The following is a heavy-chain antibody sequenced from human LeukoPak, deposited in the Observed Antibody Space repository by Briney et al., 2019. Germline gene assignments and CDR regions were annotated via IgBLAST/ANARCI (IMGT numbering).Heavy chain of an antibody. Sequence: VKPSETLSLTCTVSGGSISSYYWSWIRQPPGKGLEWIGYIYYSGSTYYNPSLKSRVTISVDTSKNQFSLKLSSVTAADTAVYYCARVIDSSGPDYWGQGTLVTVSS. CDR1: GGSISSYY. CDR2: IYYSGST. V-gene: IGHV4-30-4*08. CDR3: ARVIDSSGPDY. J-gene: IGHJ4*02. D-gene: IGHD3-22*01.